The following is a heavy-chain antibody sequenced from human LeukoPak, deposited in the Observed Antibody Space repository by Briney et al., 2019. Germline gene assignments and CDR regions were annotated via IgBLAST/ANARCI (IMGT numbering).Heavy chain of an antibody. CDR2: ISGRGGST. Sequence: PGGSLRLSCAASGFTFSSYGMSWVRQAPGKGLEWVSGISGRGGSTYYADSVKGRFTISRDNSKNTLYLQMNSLRAEDTAVYYCAKGSMVRGVIIHYYYYYYMDVWGKGTTVTVSS. V-gene: IGHV3-23*01. J-gene: IGHJ6*03. D-gene: IGHD3-10*01. CDR1: GFTFSSYG. CDR3: AKGSMVRGVIIHYYYYYYMDV.